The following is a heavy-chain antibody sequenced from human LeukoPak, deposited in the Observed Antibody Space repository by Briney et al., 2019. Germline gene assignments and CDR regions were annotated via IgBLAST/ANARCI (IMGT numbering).Heavy chain of an antibody. D-gene: IGHD3-22*01. J-gene: IGHJ4*02. CDR2: ISGDAADI. Sequence: GGSLRLSCAASGFTFRNYGMSWVRQAPGKGLEWVSAISGDAADIFYADSAKGRFTISRDNSKNTLYLQMNSLRAEDTAVYYCARDPSRKSAWLFDYWGQGTLVTVSS. CDR3: ARDPSRKSAWLFDY. CDR1: GFTFRNYG. V-gene: IGHV3-23*01.